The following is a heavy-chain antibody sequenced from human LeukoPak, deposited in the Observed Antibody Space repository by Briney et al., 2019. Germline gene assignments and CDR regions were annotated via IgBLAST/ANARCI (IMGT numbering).Heavy chain of an antibody. CDR1: GYTFTSYG. CDR3: ARDRGAVSTIFGVAEFDY. Sequence: GASVKVSCKASGYTFTSYGISWVRQAPGQGLEWMGLISAYNGNTNYAQKLQGRVTMTTDTSTSTAYMELRSLRSDDTAVYYCARDRGAVSTIFGVAEFDYWGQGTLVTVSS. CDR2: ISAYNGNT. J-gene: IGHJ4*02. V-gene: IGHV1-18*01. D-gene: IGHD3-3*01.